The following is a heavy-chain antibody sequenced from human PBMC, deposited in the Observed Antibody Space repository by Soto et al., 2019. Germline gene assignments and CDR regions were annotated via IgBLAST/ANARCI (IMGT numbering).Heavy chain of an antibody. CDR1: GYTFTSYA. D-gene: IGHD2-8*01. CDR3: AGGYAGPIGGFDP. Sequence: QVQLVQSGAEVKKPGASVKVSCKASGYTFTSYAMHWVRQAPGQRLEWMGWINAGNGKTKYSQKFQGRVTITRDTSGSTATMELSSLTSEATAVYYCAGGYAGPIGGFDPWGQGPLVTVSS. J-gene: IGHJ5*02. CDR2: INAGNGKT. V-gene: IGHV1-3*01.